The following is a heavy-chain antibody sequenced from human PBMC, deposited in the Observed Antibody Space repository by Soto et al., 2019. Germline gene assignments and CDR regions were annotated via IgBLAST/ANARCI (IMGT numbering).Heavy chain of an antibody. CDR1: GFTFSSYA. J-gene: IGHJ4*02. V-gene: IGHV3-23*01. Sequence: EVQLLESGGGLVPPGGSLRLSCAASGFTFSSYAMSWVRQAPGKGLEWVSTISGSDGSTYYADSVKGRFTISRDNSKNTLDLQMISLRAEDTAVYSCAKIPVSTVVRGYYFDYWGQGTLVTVSS. CDR3: AKIPVSTVVRGYYFDY. CDR2: ISGSDGST. D-gene: IGHD2-21*01.